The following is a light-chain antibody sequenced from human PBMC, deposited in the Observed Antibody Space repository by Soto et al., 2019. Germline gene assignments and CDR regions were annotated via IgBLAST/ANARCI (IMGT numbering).Light chain of an antibody. V-gene: IGKV1-27*01. CDR3: QRYNSAPLT. Sequence: DIQMTQSPSSLSASVGDRVTITYRASQGINNNLAWYQQKPGKVPKVLIYAESTLQSGVPSRFSGSGSGTDFTLTISSLQPEDVATYDCQRYNSAPLTFSGWTKVEIK. J-gene: IGKJ4*01. CDR2: AES. CDR1: QGINNN.